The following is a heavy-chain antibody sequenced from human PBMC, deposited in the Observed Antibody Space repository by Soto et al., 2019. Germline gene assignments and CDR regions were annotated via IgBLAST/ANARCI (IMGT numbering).Heavy chain of an antibody. CDR3: ARVSSSWLYYYGMDV. V-gene: IGHV1-8*01. Sequence: QVQLVQSGAEVKKPGTSVKVSCKASGYTFTSYDINWVRQATGQGLEWMGRMNPNSGITGYAQKFQGRVTMTRNTPISTAYMELSSLRSEDTAVYYCARVSSSWLYYYGMDVWGQGTTVTVSS. J-gene: IGHJ6*02. D-gene: IGHD6-13*01. CDR2: MNPNSGIT. CDR1: GYTFTSYD.